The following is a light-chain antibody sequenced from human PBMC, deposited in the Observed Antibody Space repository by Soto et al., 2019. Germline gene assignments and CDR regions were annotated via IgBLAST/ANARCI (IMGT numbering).Light chain of an antibody. CDR1: QSVASSY. V-gene: IGKV3-20*01. J-gene: IGKJ1*01. Sequence: EIVLTQSPGTLSLSPGERATLFCRASQSVASSYLAWYQQKPGQAPRLLIYGASSRAGGIPDRFSGSGSGTDFTLTISRLEPEDFAVYYCQQYGSSGTFGQGTKVDIK. CDR2: GAS. CDR3: QQYGSSGT.